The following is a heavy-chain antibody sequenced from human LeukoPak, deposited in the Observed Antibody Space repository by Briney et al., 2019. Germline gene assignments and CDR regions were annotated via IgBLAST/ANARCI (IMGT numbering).Heavy chain of an antibody. CDR3: ARDRYDIVTGGALYGMDV. V-gene: IGHV4-4*02. Sequence: SGTLSLTCAVSGGSISSSNWWSWVRQPPGKGLEWIGEIYHSGSTNYNPSLKSRVTMSVDQSKNQFSLKLSSVAAADTAVYYCARDRYDIVTGGALYGMDVWGKGTTVSVSS. CDR1: GGSISSSNW. D-gene: IGHD3-9*01. CDR2: IYHSGST. J-gene: IGHJ6*04.